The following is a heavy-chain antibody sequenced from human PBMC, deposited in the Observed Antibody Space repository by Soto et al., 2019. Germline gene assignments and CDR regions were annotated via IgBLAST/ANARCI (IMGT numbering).Heavy chain of an antibody. CDR3: ALAIVVVVAATPPFDY. CDR1: GFSLSTSGVG. Sequence: QITLKESGPTLVKPTQTLTLTCTFSGFSLSTSGVGVGWIRQPPGKALEWLALIYWDDDKRYSPSLKSRLTITKDTSKNQVVLTMTNMDPVDTATYYCALAIVVVVAATPPFDYWGQGTLVTVSS. D-gene: IGHD2-15*01. J-gene: IGHJ4*02. CDR2: IYWDDDK. V-gene: IGHV2-5*02.